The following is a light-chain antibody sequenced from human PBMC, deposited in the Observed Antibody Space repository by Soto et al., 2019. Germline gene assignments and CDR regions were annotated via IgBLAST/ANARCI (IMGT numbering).Light chain of an antibody. CDR1: QSVSSSY. V-gene: IGKV3-20*01. CDR2: GAS. J-gene: IGKJ3*01. CDR3: QQYGSSLFT. Sequence: EIVLTQSPGTLSLSPGERATLSCRASQSVSSSYLAWYQQKPGQAPRLLIYGASSRATGIPDRFSESGSGTDFAVTISRLEPEDFAVYYCQQYGSSLFTFGPGTKVDIK.